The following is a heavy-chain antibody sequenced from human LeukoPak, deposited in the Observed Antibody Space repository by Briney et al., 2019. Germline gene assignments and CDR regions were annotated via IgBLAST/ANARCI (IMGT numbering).Heavy chain of an antibody. CDR3: AREELVIAAFDY. D-gene: IGHD6-13*01. CDR1: GFTFSSYA. V-gene: IGHV3-30-3*01. Sequence: PGRSLRLSCAASGFTFSSYAMHWVRQAPGKGLEWVAVISYDGSNKYYADSVKGRFTISRDNSKNTLYLQMNSLRAEDTAVYYCAREELVIAAFDYWGQGSLVTVSS. CDR2: ISYDGSNK. J-gene: IGHJ4*02.